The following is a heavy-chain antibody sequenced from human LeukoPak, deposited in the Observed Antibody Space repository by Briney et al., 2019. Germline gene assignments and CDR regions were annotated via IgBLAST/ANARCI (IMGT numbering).Heavy chain of an antibody. J-gene: IGHJ4*02. D-gene: IGHD6-19*01. CDR2: ISPRGGSM. CDR3: AAGRDIAVAGPGGYFDY. Sequence: GGSLRLSCAASGFTFSDYHMNWIRQAPGKGLEWASYISPRGGSMYFADSVKGRFTISRDNAENSLFLQMNSLTADDTAVYYCAAGRDIAVAGPGGYFDYWGQGTLVTVSS. CDR1: GFTFSDYH. V-gene: IGHV3-11*01.